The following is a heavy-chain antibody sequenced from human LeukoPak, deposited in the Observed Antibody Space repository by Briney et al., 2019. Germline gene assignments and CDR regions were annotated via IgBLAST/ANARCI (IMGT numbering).Heavy chain of an antibody. Sequence: SETLSLTCTVSDDSITMYYWSWIRQPPGKGLEWIGNIYYSGSTNYNPSLESRVTISVDTSKNQFSLKLSSVTAADTAVYYCTRGSIAYYYMDVWGKGTTVTISS. CDR3: TRGSIAYYYMDV. CDR1: DDSITMYY. V-gene: IGHV4-59*01. J-gene: IGHJ6*03. CDR2: IYYSGST. D-gene: IGHD3-22*01.